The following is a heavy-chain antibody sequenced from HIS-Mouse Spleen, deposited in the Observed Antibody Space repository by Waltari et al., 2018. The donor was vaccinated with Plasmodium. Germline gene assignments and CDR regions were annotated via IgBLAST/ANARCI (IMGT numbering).Heavy chain of an antibody. Sequence: EVQLVESGGGLVQPGGSLRLSCAASGFTFSSYWMSWVRQAPGKGRGWVANRKQDGSEKYYVDSVKGRFTISRDNAKNSLYLQMNSLRAEDTAVYYCASSWYWYFDLWGRGTLVTVSS. J-gene: IGHJ2*01. D-gene: IGHD6-13*01. CDR1: GFTFSSYW. CDR2: RKQDGSEK. V-gene: IGHV3-7*01. CDR3: ASSWYWYFDL.